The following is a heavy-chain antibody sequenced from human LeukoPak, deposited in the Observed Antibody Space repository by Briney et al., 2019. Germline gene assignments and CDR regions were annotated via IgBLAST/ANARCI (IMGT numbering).Heavy chain of an antibody. D-gene: IGHD3/OR15-3a*01. CDR1: GFTLSDYY. V-gene: IGHV3-11*01. J-gene: IGHJ4*02. Sequence: GGSLRLSCAASGFTLSDYYMSWIRQAPGKGLEWVSYSSSSGSTIYYADSVKGRFAISGDNAKNSLYLQMNSLRAEDTAVYYCARRRDFIDYWGQGTLVTVSS. CDR2: SSSSGSTI. CDR3: ARRRDFIDY.